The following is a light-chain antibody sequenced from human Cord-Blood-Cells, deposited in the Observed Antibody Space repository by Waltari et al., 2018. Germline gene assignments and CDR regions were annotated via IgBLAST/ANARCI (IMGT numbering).Light chain of an antibody. Sequence: QSALTQPASVSGSPGQSITISCTGTSRDVGSYNFVSWYQQHPGKAPKLVIYEGSKRPSGVSKRFSGSKSGNTASLTISGLQAEDEADYYCCSYAGSSTWVFGGGTKLTVL. J-gene: IGLJ3*02. V-gene: IGLV2-23*01. CDR1: SRDVGSYNF. CDR3: CSYAGSSTWV. CDR2: EGS.